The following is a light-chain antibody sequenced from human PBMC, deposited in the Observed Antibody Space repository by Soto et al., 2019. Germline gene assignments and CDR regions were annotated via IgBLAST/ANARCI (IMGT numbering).Light chain of an antibody. J-gene: IGKJ1*01. CDR1: QSISGT. CDR2: GAS. CDR3: QQYNNWQWT. Sequence: EIVMTQSPATLSVSPGGRATLSCRASQSISGTLAWYQQKPGQAPRLLIYGASTRATSFPARFGGSGSGTDFTLTISSLQYEDFEVYYCQQYNNWQWTLGQGTKVDIK. V-gene: IGKV3-15*01.